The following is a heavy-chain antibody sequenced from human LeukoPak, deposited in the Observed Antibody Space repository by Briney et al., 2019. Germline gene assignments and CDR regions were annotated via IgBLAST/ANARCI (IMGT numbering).Heavy chain of an antibody. V-gene: IGHV1-69*05. CDR2: IIPIFGTA. CDR1: GGTFSSYA. D-gene: IGHD3-22*01. J-gene: IGHJ3*02. Sequence: ASVKVSCKASGGTFSSYAISWVRQAPGQGLEWMGGIIPIFGTANYAQKFQGRVTMTTDTSTTTAYMELRSLRSDDTAVYYCARDSYYYDRTDAFDIWGQGTMVTVSS. CDR3: ARDSYYYDRTDAFDI.